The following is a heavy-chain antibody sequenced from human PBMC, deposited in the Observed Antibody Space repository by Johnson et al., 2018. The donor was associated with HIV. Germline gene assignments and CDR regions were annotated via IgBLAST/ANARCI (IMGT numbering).Heavy chain of an antibody. J-gene: IGHJ3*02. Sequence: QVQLVESGGGVVQPGRPLRLSCVASGFIFSDYAMHWVRQAPSKGLEWVAVLRYDGSEKKYADSVRGRFTISRDNSKNTMYLQMNSLRAEDTAVYYCAKSPGKDHGGNSGGIDIWGQGTMVTVSA. D-gene: IGHD4-23*01. CDR1: GFIFSDYA. V-gene: IGHV3-30-3*02. CDR2: LRYDGSEK. CDR3: AKSPGKDHGGNSGGIDI.